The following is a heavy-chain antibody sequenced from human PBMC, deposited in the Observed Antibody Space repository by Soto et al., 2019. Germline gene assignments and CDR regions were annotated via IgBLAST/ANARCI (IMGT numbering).Heavy chain of an antibody. V-gene: IGHV3-30*03. CDR3: ASTGITIFGVVINYYYGMDV. J-gene: IGHJ6*02. CDR1: GFTFSSYV. D-gene: IGHD3-3*01. CDR2: ISYDGSNK. Sequence: GGSRRLSCGASGFTFSSYVMHGVREAPGKGLEWVAVISYDGSNKYYADSVKGRFTISRDNSKNTLYLQMNSLRAEDTAVYYCASTGITIFGVVINYYYGMDVWGQGTTVTVSS.